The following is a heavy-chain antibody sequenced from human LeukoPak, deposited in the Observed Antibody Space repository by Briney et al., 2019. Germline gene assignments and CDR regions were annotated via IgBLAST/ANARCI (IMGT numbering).Heavy chain of an antibody. V-gene: IGHV3-7*01. Sequence: GGSLRLSCAASGSTFTFYAMSWVRQAPGKGLEWVANIKQDGSEKYYVDSVKGRFTISRDNAKNSLYLQMNSLRAEDTAVCYCARVKGTGTNDYWGQGTLVTVSS. D-gene: IGHD1/OR15-1a*01. CDR3: ARVKGTGTNDY. J-gene: IGHJ4*02. CDR1: GSTFTFYA. CDR2: IKQDGSEK.